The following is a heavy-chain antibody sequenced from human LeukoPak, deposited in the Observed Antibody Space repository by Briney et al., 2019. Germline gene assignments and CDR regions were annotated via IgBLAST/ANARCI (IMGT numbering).Heavy chain of an antibody. CDR3: ARDTRTFDY. CDR2: IKQDGSEK. V-gene: IGHV3-7*01. J-gene: IGHJ4*02. Sequence: GGSLRLSCAASGFTFSSYRMNWVRRAPGKGLEWVANIKQDGSEKYYVDSVKGRFTISRDNAKNSLFLQMNSLRAEDTVVYYCARDTRTFDYWGQGTLVTVSS. CDR1: GFTFSSYR. D-gene: IGHD1-26*01.